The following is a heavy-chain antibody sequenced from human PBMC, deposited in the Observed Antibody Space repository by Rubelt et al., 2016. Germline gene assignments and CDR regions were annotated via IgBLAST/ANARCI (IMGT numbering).Heavy chain of an antibody. J-gene: IGHJ5*02. CDR1: GGSFSGYY. D-gene: IGHD2-2*02. V-gene: IGHV4-34*01. CDR3: ARGVVPAAIRFDP. CDR2: INHSGRT. Sequence: QVQLQQWGAGLLKPSETLSLTCAVYGGSFSGYYWSWIRQPPGKGLEWIGEINHSGRTNYNPSLKRRVTISVDTSKNQFSRKLSSVTAADTAVYYCARGVVPAAIRFDPWGQGTLVTVSS.